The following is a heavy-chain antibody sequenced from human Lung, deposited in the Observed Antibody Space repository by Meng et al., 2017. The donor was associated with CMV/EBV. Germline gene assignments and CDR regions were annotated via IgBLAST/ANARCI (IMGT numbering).Heavy chain of an antibody. Sequence: GGSLRLSCEASGFTFSRFSLHWVRQAPGKGLEWVAVISYVGKDKHYADSVKGQFTISRDNYKGTLYLQMNSLRPEDTAVYYCAKNYNPNPLCYYGVDFWGRGTMVTVSS. CDR3: AKNYNPNPLCYYGVDF. D-gene: IGHD1-1*01. CDR2: ISYVGKDK. V-gene: IGHV3-30-3*02. CDR1: GFTFSRFS. J-gene: IGHJ6*02.